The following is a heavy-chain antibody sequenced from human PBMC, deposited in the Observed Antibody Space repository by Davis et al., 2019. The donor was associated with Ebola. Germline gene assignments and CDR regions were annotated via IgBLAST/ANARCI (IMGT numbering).Heavy chain of an antibody. CDR1: GFTFSNYA. V-gene: IGHV3-23*01. Sequence: PGGSLRLSCAASGFTFSNYAMNWVRQAPGKGLEWVSGISGSGGSTFYADSVKGRFSISRDNSKNTLYLQMNGLRAEDTAVYYCARRYSSSSGGVYYYMDVWGKGTTVTVSS. CDR2: ISGSGGST. J-gene: IGHJ6*03. D-gene: IGHD6-6*01. CDR3: ARRYSSSSGGVYYYMDV.